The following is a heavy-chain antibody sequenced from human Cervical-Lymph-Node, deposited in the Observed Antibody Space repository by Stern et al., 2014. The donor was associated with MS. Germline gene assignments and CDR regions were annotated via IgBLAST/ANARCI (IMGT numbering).Heavy chain of an antibody. CDR3: ARDFYGSGSYDDAFDI. Sequence: QDQLVQSGAEVKKPGASVKLSCKASGYTFTRFGIHWVRQAPGQRPEWMGWINTVNGNTKHSQKLQGRVIITRDTSASTAHMELSSLTFEDTAVYYCARDFYGSGSYDDAFDIWGQGTMVTVSA. D-gene: IGHD3-10*01. V-gene: IGHV1-3*04. CDR1: GYTFTRFG. J-gene: IGHJ3*02. CDR2: INTVNGNT.